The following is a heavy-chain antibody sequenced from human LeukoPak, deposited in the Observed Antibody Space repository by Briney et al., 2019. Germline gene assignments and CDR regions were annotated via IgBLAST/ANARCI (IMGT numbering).Heavy chain of an antibody. Sequence: PGRSLRLSCAASGFTFSSYGMHWVRQAPGKGLEWVAVISYDGSNKYYADSVKGRFTISRDNSKNTLYLQMNSLRAEDTAVYYCARGSGSSWRDDAFDIWGQGTMVTVSS. CDR3: ARGSGSSWRDDAFDI. J-gene: IGHJ3*02. V-gene: IGHV3-30*03. CDR1: GFTFSSYG. CDR2: ISYDGSNK. D-gene: IGHD1-26*01.